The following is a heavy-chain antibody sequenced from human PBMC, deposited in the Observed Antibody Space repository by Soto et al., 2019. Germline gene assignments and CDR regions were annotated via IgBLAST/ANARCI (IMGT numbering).Heavy chain of an antibody. V-gene: IGHV3-23*01. CDR2: ISGSGGST. D-gene: IGHD6-6*01. CDR3: AKIPIAARPPSVFDY. J-gene: IGHJ4*02. CDR1: GFTFSSYA. Sequence: SCKASGFTFSSYAMSCVRQAPGKGLEWVSAISGSGGSTYYADSVKGRFTISRDNSKNTLYLQMNSLRAEDTAVYYCAKIPIAARPPSVFDYWGQGTLVTVSS.